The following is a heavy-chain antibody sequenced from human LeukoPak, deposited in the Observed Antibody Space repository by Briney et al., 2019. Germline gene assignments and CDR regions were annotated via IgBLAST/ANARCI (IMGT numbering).Heavy chain of an antibody. CDR1: GFTLSDYY. J-gene: IGHJ4*02. Sequence: PGGSLRLSCAASGFTLSDYYMSWIRQAPGKWLEWVSYISSGGTIIYYGDSVKGRFTFSRDNAKNSLYLQMNSLRAEDTAVYYCARKYDFWSGLDYWGQGTLVTVSS. D-gene: IGHD3-3*01. V-gene: IGHV3-11*04. CDR3: ARKYDFWSGLDY. CDR2: ISSGGTII.